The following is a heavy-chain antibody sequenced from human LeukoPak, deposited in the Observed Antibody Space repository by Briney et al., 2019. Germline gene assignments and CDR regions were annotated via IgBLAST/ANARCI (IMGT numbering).Heavy chain of an antibody. J-gene: IGHJ6*02. D-gene: IGHD2-15*01. Sequence: GGSLRLSCAASGFTFSSYGMHWVRQAPGKGLEWVAVIWYDGSNKYYADSVKGRFTISRDNSKNTLYLQMNSLRAEDTAVYYCARDNGLYIVEYYGMDVWGQGTTVTVFS. CDR2: IWYDGSNK. V-gene: IGHV3-33*01. CDR3: ARDNGLYIVEYYGMDV. CDR1: GFTFSSYG.